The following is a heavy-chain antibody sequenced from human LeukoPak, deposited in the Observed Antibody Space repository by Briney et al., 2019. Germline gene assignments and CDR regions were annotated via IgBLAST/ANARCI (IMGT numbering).Heavy chain of an antibody. CDR1: GGSISSHY. D-gene: IGHD6-13*01. CDR2: IYYSGST. J-gene: IGHJ2*01. V-gene: IGHV4-59*11. CDR3: AGQQLVRPRYFDL. Sequence: SETLSLTCTVSGGSISSHYWSWIRQPPGKGLEWIGYIYYSGSTNYNHSLKSRVTISVDTSKNQFSLKLSSVTAADTAVYYCAGQQLVRPRYFDLWGRGTLVTVSS.